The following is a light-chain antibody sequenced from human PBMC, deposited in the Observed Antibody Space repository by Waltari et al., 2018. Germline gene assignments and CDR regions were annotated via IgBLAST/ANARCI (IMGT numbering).Light chain of an antibody. V-gene: IGLV3-21*04. Sequence: SYVVTQSPSVSVAPGETARVTCGGENIGSNSVHWYQQRPDQAPVLVISYDSDRPSGIPERFSGSNSGNTATLTISWVEAEDEADYYCLVWHSTIDHQWVFGGGTKLTVL. CDR2: YDS. J-gene: IGLJ2*01. CDR1: NIGSNS. CDR3: LVWHSTIDHQWV.